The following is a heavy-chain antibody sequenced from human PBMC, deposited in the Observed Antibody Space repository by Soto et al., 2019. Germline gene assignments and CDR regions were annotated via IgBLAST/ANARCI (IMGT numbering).Heavy chain of an antibody. CDR2: MYYSGNI. CDR1: CGSITNYD. Sequence: SEPICLPSTVSCGSITNYDRRWIRQPPGKRLEYIGYMYYSGNIYYNPSLKSGVTITGVASKNKFSLKLRSVTAADTAVYYCVGGLSECGRIDFWGQGTLVTVS. CDR3: VGGLSECGRIDF. D-gene: IGHD3-3*01. J-gene: IGHJ4*02. V-gene: IGHV4-59*01.